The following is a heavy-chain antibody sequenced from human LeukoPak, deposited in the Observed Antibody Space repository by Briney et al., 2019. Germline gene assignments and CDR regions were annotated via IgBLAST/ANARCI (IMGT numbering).Heavy chain of an antibody. CDR2: INPNSGGT. J-gene: IGHJ3*02. Sequence: GASVKVSCKASGYTFTGYYMHWVRQAPGQGLEWMGWINPNSGGTNYAQKFQGRVTMTRDTSISTAYMELSRLGSDDTAVYYCARSIFGVVIKAFDIWGQGTMVTVSS. V-gene: IGHV1-2*02. CDR1: GYTFTGYY. D-gene: IGHD3-3*01. CDR3: ARSIFGVVIKAFDI.